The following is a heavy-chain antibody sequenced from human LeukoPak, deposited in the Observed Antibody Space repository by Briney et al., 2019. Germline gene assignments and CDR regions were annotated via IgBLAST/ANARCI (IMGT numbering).Heavy chain of an antibody. V-gene: IGHV3-23*01. CDR3: AKDRFTMVRGVLYYFDY. CDR1: GFTFSSYA. J-gene: IGHJ4*02. D-gene: IGHD3-10*01. CDR2: ISGSGGST. Sequence: GGSLRLSCAASGFTFSSYAMSWVRQAPGKGLEWVSAISGSGGSTYYADSVKGRFTISRDNSKNTLYLQMNSLRAEDTAVYYCAKDRFTMVRGVLYYFDYWGQGTLVTVSS.